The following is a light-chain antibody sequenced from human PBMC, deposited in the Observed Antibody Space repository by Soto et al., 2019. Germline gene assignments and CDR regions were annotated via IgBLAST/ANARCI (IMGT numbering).Light chain of an antibody. CDR2: GNN. CDR3: QSFDSDLSAFV. Sequence: SVLTQAPSISGAPGQRVTISCTGSSSNIGAGYDVHWLQQFPGTAPRLLIHGNNNRPSGVPDRFSGSESGTSASLAIAGLQAGDEAIYYCQSFDSDLSAFVFGTGTKVTVL. J-gene: IGLJ1*01. V-gene: IGLV1-40*01. CDR1: SSNIGAGYD.